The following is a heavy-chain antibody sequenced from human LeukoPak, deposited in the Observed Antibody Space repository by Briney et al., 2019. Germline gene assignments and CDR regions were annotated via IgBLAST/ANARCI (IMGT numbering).Heavy chain of an antibody. CDR2: ISSNGGST. CDR3: VKDGIGGNPPDAFDI. Sequence: GGSLRLSCSASGFTFSSYATHWVRQAPGKGLEYVSAISSNGGSTYYTDSVKGRFTISRDNSKNTLYLQMSSLRAEDTAAYYCVKDGIGGNPPDAFDIWGQGTMVTVSS. J-gene: IGHJ3*02. V-gene: IGHV3-64D*09. D-gene: IGHD4-23*01. CDR1: GFTFSSYA.